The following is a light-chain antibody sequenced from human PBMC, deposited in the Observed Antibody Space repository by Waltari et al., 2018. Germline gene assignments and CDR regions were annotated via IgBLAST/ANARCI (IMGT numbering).Light chain of an antibody. Sequence: QSALNQPPSASGSPGQSVTISCTGPSGDVGTYTYVSWYQQHPGKAPKLIIYEVTKRPSGVPDRFSASKSANTASLTVSGLQTEDEADYYCSSYGGSNNHVIFGGGTKLTVL. V-gene: IGLV2-8*01. CDR1: SGDVGTYTY. CDR3: SSYGGSNNHVI. J-gene: IGLJ2*01. CDR2: EVT.